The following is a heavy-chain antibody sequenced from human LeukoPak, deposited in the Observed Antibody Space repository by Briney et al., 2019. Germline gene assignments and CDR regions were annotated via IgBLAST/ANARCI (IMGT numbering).Heavy chain of an antibody. V-gene: IGHV4-61*01. J-gene: IGHJ4*02. Sequence: SETLSLTCTVSGGSVSDNNFFWNWIRQPPGKGLEWIGYIYNSGSTNYNPALNSRVTISVDTSNNQFSLKLSSVIAADTAVYYCAGLEAHRPLDYWGQGTLVIVSS. CDR3: AGLEAHRPLDY. CDR2: IYNSGST. CDR1: GGSVSDNNFF.